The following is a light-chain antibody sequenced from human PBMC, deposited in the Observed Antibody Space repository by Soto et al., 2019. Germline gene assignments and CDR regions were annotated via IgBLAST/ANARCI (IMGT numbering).Light chain of an antibody. Sequence: IVLTQSPGTLSLFPGERATLSCRASQSITSGYLAWYQQKPGQSPRLLIYGASSRATGIPDRFSGSGSGTDFTLTISRLEPEDVAVYYCQQYGSSPTFGPGTRLEIK. CDR1: QSITSGY. CDR3: QQYGSSPT. J-gene: IGKJ5*01. V-gene: IGKV3-20*01. CDR2: GAS.